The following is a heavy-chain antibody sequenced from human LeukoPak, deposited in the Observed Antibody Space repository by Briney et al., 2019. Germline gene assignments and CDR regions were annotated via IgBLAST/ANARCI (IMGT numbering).Heavy chain of an antibody. J-gene: IGHJ4*02. CDR1: GFTFDDYA. CDR2: ISWNSGSI. V-gene: IGHV3-9*03. D-gene: IGHD5-12*01. Sequence: GGSLRLSCAASGFTFDDYAMHWVRRAPGKGLEWVSGISWNSGSISYADSVKGRFTISRDNAKNSLYLQMNSLRAEDMALYYCAKDGDIVATRYYFDYWGQGTLVTVSS. CDR3: AKDGDIVATRYYFDY.